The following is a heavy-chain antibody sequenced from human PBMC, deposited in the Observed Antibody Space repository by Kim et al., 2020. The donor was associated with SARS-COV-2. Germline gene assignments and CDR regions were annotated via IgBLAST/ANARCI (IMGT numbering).Heavy chain of an antibody. CDR3: ARDHQYYYGSGSLLDP. D-gene: IGHD3-10*01. J-gene: IGHJ5*02. Sequence: SVKSRITINPDTSKNQFSLQLNSVTPEDTAVYYCARDHQYYYGSGSLLDPWGQGTLVTVSS. V-gene: IGHV6-1*01.